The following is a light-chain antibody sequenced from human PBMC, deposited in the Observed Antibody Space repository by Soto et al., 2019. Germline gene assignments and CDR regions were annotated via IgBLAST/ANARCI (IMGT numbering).Light chain of an antibody. CDR1: QSVSSY. V-gene: IGKV3-11*01. CDR3: QQRSNWPT. J-gene: IGKJ5*01. CDR2: DAS. Sequence: EIVLTQSPATLSLSPWERATLSCRASQSVSSYLAWYQQKPGQAPRLLIYDASNRDTGIPARLSGSWSGKDFTITISSLEPEDFAVYYCQQRSNWPTFGQGTRLEIK.